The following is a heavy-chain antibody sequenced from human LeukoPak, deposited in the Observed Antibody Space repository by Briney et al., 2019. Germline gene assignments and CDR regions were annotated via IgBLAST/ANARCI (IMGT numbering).Heavy chain of an antibody. Sequence: PSETLSLTCTVSGGSISNYYWSWIRQPPGKGLEWIGYIYYSGRTNYHPSFKSRVTMSVDTSENQFSLKLSSLTAADTAVYYCARLYYYDRSGYYGFDYWGQGTLVTVSS. CDR2: IYYSGRT. J-gene: IGHJ4*02. V-gene: IGHV4-59*08. D-gene: IGHD3-22*01. CDR3: ARLYYYDRSGYYGFDY. CDR1: GGSISNYY.